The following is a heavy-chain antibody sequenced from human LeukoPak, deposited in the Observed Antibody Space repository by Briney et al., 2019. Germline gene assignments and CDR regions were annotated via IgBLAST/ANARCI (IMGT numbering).Heavy chain of an antibody. J-gene: IGHJ2*01. CDR1: GGAFSRFA. V-gene: IGHV1-69*13. CDR3: AKSTYYYGSGEGSNYWYFDL. CDR2: IIPIFGPA. Sequence: ASVTVSCTTSGGAFSRFAISRVRQAPGQGLEWMGGIIPIFGPANYAQKFQGRVTITADESTSTAYMELSSLRSEDTALYYCAKSTYYYGSGEGSNYWYFDLWGRGTLVTVSS. D-gene: IGHD3-10*01.